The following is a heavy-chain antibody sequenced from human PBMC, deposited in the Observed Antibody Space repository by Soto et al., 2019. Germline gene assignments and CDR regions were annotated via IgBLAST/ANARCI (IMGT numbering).Heavy chain of an antibody. CDR1: GGSISTGDHY. J-gene: IGHJ4*02. V-gene: IGHV4-30-4*01. Sequence: KSSETLSLTCTVSGGSISTGDHYWSWIRQPPGKGLEWIAYIYYSGTTYYNPSLESRVTMSVDTSKNQFSLKLSSVTATDTAVYYCATYYDSSRPTFDYWGQGTLVTVSS. CDR2: IYYSGTT. D-gene: IGHD3-22*01. CDR3: ATYYDSSRPTFDY.